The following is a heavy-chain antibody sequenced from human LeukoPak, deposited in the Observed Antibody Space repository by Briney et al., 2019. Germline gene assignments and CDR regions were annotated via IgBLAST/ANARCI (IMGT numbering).Heavy chain of an antibody. D-gene: IGHD5-12*01. J-gene: IGHJ5*02. CDR2: INPNSGDT. CDR1: GYTFTGYY. V-gene: IGHV1-2*02. CDR3: ARDRRGSGDDPGVWFDP. Sequence: ASVKVSCKASGYTFTGYYMHWVRQAPGQGLEWMGWINPNSGDTNYAQKFQGRVTMTTDTSTTTAYMELRSLRSDDTAVYYCARDRRGSGDDPGVWFDPWGQGTLVTVSS.